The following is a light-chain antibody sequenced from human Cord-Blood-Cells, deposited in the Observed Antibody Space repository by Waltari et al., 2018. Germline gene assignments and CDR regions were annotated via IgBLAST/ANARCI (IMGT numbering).Light chain of an antibody. CDR1: QSISSW. J-gene: IGKJ2*01. V-gene: IGKV1-5*03. CDR2: KAS. Sequence: DIQMTPHPSTLSASVGDRVTIPCRASQSISSWLAWYQQKPGKAPKLLIYKASSLESGVPSRFSGSGSGTEFTLTISSLQPDDFATYYCQQYNSYPYTFGQGTKLEIK. CDR3: QQYNSYPYT.